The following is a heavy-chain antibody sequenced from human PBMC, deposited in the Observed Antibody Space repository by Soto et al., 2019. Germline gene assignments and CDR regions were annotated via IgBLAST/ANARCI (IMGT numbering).Heavy chain of an antibody. D-gene: IGHD3-3*01. V-gene: IGHV3-23*01. CDR3: AKPPDFWSGYYFYYFDY. J-gene: IGHJ4*02. CDR1: GFTFSSYA. CDR2: ISGSGGST. Sequence: EVQLLESGGGLVQPGGSLRLSCAASGFTFSSYAMSWVRQAPGKGLEWVPAISGSGGSTYYADSVKGRFTISRDNSKKTLYLQMNSLRAEDTAVYYCAKPPDFWSGYYFYYFDYWGQGTLVTVSS.